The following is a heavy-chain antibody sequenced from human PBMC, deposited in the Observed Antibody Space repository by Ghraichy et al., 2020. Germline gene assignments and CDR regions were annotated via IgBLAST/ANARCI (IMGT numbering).Heavy chain of an antibody. CDR3: ARHISETYYDILDY. Sequence: GGSLRLSCAASGFTFSSYSMNWVRQAPGKGLEWVSYISSSSSTIYYADSVKGRFTISRDNAKNSLYLQMNSLRDEDTAVYYCARHISETYYDILDYWGQGTLVTVSS. CDR2: ISSSSSTI. CDR1: GFTFSSYS. J-gene: IGHJ4*02. V-gene: IGHV3-48*02. D-gene: IGHD3-9*01.